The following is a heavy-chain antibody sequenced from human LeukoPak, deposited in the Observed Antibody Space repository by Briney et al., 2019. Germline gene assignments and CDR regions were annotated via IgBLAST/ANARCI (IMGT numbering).Heavy chain of an antibody. CDR1: GFTFSSHG. CDR3: ARWGPDKRFDY. V-gene: IGHV3-33*01. CDR2: IWYDGSTK. J-gene: IGHJ4*02. Sequence: GGSLRLSCSASGFTFSSHGMHWVRPAPGKGLGWVAVIWYDGSTKYYADSVRGRFTISRDNSKNTLFLQMNSLRAEDTAVYYCARWGPDKRFDYWGKGALVTVSS. D-gene: IGHD3-16*01.